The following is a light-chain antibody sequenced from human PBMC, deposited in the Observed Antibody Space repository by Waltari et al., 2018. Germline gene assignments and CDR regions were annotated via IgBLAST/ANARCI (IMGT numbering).Light chain of an antibody. J-gene: IGKJ1*01. CDR1: QSPVHSNGNTY. CDR3: MQAAQFPWT. Sequence: DIVMTQTPLSEPVTLGQPASISCRCSQSPVHSNGNTYLTWLQQRPGQPPRPLIYEISKRFSGVPDRFSGSGAGTVFTLKITRVEEEDVGVYYCMQAAQFPWTFGQGTKVEIK. CDR2: EIS. V-gene: IGKV2-24*01.